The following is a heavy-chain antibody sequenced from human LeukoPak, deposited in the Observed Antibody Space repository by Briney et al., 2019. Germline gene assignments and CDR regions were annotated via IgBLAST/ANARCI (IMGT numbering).Heavy chain of an antibody. CDR1: GGSISSYY. Sequence: SETLSLTCTVSGGSISSYYWSWIRQPPGKGLEWIGYIYYSGSTNYNPSLKSRVTISVDTSKNQFSLKLSSVTAADTAVYYCARGRYFDWLWDFDYWGQGILVTVSS. D-gene: IGHD3-9*01. CDR2: IYYSGST. CDR3: ARGRYFDWLWDFDY. V-gene: IGHV4-59*01. J-gene: IGHJ4*02.